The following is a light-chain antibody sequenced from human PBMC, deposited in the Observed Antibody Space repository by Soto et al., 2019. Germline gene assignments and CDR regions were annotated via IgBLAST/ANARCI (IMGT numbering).Light chain of an antibody. V-gene: IGKV3-20*01. CDR3: QQYGSSPPVT. CDR1: QSVSSSY. J-gene: IGKJ5*01. CDR2: GAS. Sequence: EIVLTQSPGTLSLSPGERATLSCRASQSVSSSYLAWYQQKPGQAPRLLIYGASGRATGIPDRISGSGSGTAFPLTISRLEPEDFAVYYCQQYGSSPPVTFGPGTRLEIK.